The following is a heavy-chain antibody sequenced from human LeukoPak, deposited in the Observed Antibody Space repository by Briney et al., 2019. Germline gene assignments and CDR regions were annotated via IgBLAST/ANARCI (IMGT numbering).Heavy chain of an antibody. CDR1: GSTFSSYT. Sequence: GGSLRLSCAASGSTFSSYTMSWVRQAPGKGLEWVSTVTPSGGSTYYADSVKGRFTISRDNSKNTLYLQLNSLKAEDTALYYCASHPRDSSGYYVSWGQGTLVTVSS. J-gene: IGHJ5*02. V-gene: IGHV3-23*01. D-gene: IGHD3-22*01. CDR2: VTPSGGST. CDR3: ASHPRDSSGYYVS.